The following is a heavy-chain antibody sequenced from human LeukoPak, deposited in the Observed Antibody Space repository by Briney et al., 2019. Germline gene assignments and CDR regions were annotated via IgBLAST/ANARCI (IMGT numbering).Heavy chain of an antibody. Sequence: GGSLRLSCAASGFTFSSYWMNWLRQAPGKGLEWVANINQDGSEKFYVDSVKGRFAISRDNAKNSLYLQLNSLRAEDTAVYYCARGWASSRRKAFDIWGQGTMVTVSS. J-gene: IGHJ3*02. D-gene: IGHD3-16*01. V-gene: IGHV3-7*03. CDR2: INQDGSEK. CDR3: ARGWASSRRKAFDI. CDR1: GFTFSSYW.